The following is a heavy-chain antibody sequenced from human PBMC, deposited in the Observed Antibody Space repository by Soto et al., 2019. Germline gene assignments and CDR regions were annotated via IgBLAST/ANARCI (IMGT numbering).Heavy chain of an antibody. CDR3: AREAYNDILTGYLSPDY. CDR1: GYTFTGYY. CDR2: INPNSGGT. D-gene: IGHD3-9*01. Sequence: GASVKVSCKASGYTFTGYYMHWVRQAPGQGLEWMGWINPNSGGTNYAQKFQGWVTMTRDTSISTAYMELSRLRSDDTAVYYCAREAYNDILTGYLSPDYWGQGTLVTVSS. J-gene: IGHJ4*02. V-gene: IGHV1-2*04.